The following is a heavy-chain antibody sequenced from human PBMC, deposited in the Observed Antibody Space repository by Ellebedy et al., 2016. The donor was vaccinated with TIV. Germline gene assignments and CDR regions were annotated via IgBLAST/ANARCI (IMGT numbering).Heavy chain of an antibody. V-gene: IGHV1-3*01. Sequence: AASVKVSCKASGYTFTTFAIHWVRQAPGQSPEYMGWINVADANTKYSQKFQVRVTFIRDTSANTVYMSLNNLRSDDSAVYYSARDPLGYCSGGSCTNNWFDPWGQGTLVTVSS. J-gene: IGHJ5*02. CDR1: GYTFTTFA. CDR2: INVADANT. CDR3: ARDPLGYCSGGSCTNNWFDP. D-gene: IGHD2-15*01.